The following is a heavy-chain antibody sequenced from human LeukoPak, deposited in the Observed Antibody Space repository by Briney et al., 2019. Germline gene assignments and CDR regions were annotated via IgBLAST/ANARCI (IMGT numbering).Heavy chain of an antibody. CDR1: GFTFGSYA. CDR2: ISGSGGST. V-gene: IGHV3-23*01. CDR3: AKAQGYNSGNYFDY. D-gene: IGHD6-19*01. J-gene: IGHJ4*02. Sequence: GGSLRLSCAASGFTFGSYAMSWVRQAPGKGLEWVSAISGSGGSTYYADSVKGRFTISRDNSKNTLYLQMNSLRAEDTAVYYCAKAQGYNSGNYFDYWGQGTLVTVSS.